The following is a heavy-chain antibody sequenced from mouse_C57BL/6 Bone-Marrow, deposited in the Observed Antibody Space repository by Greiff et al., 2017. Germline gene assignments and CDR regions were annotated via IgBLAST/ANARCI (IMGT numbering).Heavy chain of an antibody. CDR1: GYTFTDYE. CDR2: IDPETGGT. J-gene: IGHJ2*01. Sequence: VQLQQSGAELVRPGASVTLSCKASGYTFTDYEMHWVKQTPVHGLEWIGAIDPETGGTAYNQTFKGKAILTADKSSSTAYMELRSLTSEDSAVYYCTDYYGSSYLFDYWGQGTTLTVSS. CDR3: TDYYGSSYLFDY. D-gene: IGHD1-1*01. V-gene: IGHV1-15*01.